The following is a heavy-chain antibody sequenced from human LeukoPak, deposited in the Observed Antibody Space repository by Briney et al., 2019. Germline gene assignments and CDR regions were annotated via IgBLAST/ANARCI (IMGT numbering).Heavy chain of an antibody. CDR1: GFTFSSFA. J-gene: IGHJ4*02. V-gene: IGHV3-64D*06. D-gene: IGHD6-19*01. CDR3: VKSPGSGWPV. Sequence: GGSLRLSCAASGFTFSSFAMHWVRQAPGKGLEYLSAIYSDGSRTYYADSVKGRFTISRDNSKNTLYFEMSSLRVEDTAVYYCVKSPGSGWPVWGQGTLLTVSS. CDR2: IYSDGSRT.